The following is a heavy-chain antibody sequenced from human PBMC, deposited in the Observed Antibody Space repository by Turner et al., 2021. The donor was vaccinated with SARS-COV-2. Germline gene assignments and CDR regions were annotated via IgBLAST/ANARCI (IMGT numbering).Heavy chain of an antibody. J-gene: IGHJ6*02. CDR3: ARERTIAARPRSDGYYGMDV. V-gene: IGHV1-2*02. D-gene: IGHD6-6*01. Sequence: QEQLVQSGAEVKTPGASVRVSCKTSGYTFTTYYIHWVRQAPGQSLEWVGWDNPNMGATNFAQKFQGRLTITLDTSIDTTYLNLRGLRPDDTAVYFCARERTIAARPRSDGYYGMDVWGQGTTVTVSS. CDR2: DNPNMGAT. CDR1: GYTFTTYY.